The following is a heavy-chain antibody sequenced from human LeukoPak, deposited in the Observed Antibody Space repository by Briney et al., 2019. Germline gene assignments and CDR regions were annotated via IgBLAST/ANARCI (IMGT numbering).Heavy chain of an antibody. CDR2: IYYSGST. CDR3: ARTYYYDSSGYWYDPTNNWFDP. Sequence: SETLSLTCTVSGGSISSYYWSWIRQPPGKGLEWIGYIYYSGSTNYNPSLKSRVTISVDTSKNQFSLKLSSVTAADTAVYYCARTYYYDSSGYWYDPTNNWFDPWGQGTLVTVSS. D-gene: IGHD3-22*01. CDR1: GGSISSYY. J-gene: IGHJ5*02. V-gene: IGHV4-59*01.